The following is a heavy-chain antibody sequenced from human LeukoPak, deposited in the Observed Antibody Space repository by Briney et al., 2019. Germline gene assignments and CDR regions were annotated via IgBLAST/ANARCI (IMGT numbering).Heavy chain of an antibody. CDR2: IYYSGST. CDR3: AGGVQELRYFDWLLDQYYFDY. V-gene: IGHV4-39*01. D-gene: IGHD3-9*01. CDR1: GGSISSSSYY. J-gene: IGHJ4*02. Sequence: SETLSLTCTVSGGSISSSSYYWGWIRQPPGKGLEWIGSIYYSGSTYYNPSLKSRVTISVDTSKNQFSLKLSSVTAADTAVYYCAGGVQELRYFDWLLDQYYFDYWGQGTLVTVSS.